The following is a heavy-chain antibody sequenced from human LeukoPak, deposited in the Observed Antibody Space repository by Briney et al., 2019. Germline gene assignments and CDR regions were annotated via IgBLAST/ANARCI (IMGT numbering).Heavy chain of an antibody. CDR1: GYTFTSYA. J-gene: IGHJ3*02. D-gene: IGHD3-22*01. CDR3: ARDRXRLRVPRYYEQDAFDI. CDR2: INAGNGNT. V-gene: IGHV1-3*01. Sequence: GALVKVSCKASGYTFTSYAMHWVRQAPGQRLEWMGWINAGNGNTKYSQKFQGRVTITRDTSASTAYMELSSLRSEDTAVYYCARDRXRLRVPRYYEQDAFDIWGQGTMVTVSS.